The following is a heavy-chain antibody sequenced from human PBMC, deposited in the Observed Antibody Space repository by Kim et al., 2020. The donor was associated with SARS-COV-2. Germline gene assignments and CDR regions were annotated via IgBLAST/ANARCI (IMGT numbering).Heavy chain of an antibody. V-gene: IGHV3-74*01. J-gene: IGHJ4*02. CDR3: ARGFHYYDSSAYADY. CDR1: GFTFSSYW. D-gene: IGHD3-22*01. Sequence: GGSLRLSCAASGFTFSSYWMHWVRQAPGKGLVWVSRINSDGSSTSYADSVKGRFTISRDNAKNTLYLQMNSLRAEDTAVYYCARGFHYYDSSAYADYWGQGTLVTVSS. CDR2: INSDGSST.